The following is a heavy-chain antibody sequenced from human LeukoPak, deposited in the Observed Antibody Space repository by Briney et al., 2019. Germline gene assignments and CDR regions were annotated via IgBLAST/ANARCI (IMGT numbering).Heavy chain of an antibody. D-gene: IGHD3-22*01. CDR2: IWYDGSNK. CDR1: GFTFSNYG. Sequence: PGRSLRLSCAAPGFTFSNYGIHWVRQAPGKGLEWVAVIWYDGSNKYYADSVKGRFTISRDNSKNTLYLQMNSLRGEDTAVYYCARDMGYYDSRGPVGYWGQGTLVTVSS. CDR3: ARDMGYYDSRGPVGY. J-gene: IGHJ4*02. V-gene: IGHV3-33*01.